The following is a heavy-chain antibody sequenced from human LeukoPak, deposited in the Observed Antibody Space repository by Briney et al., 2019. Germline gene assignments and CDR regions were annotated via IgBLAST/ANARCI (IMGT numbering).Heavy chain of an antibody. Sequence: ASVRVSCKASGYTFTGYHLHWVRQSPGQGPEWMGRINPNSGGTNYAQKFQGRVTLTRDTSITTAYMELSRLRSDDTAVYYCARGAYYQDRSDFPLHHWGQGTLVTDSS. CDR3: ARGAYYQDRSDFPLHH. J-gene: IGHJ5*02. V-gene: IGHV1-2*02. D-gene: IGHD3-22*01. CDR1: GYTFTGYH. CDR2: INPNSGGT.